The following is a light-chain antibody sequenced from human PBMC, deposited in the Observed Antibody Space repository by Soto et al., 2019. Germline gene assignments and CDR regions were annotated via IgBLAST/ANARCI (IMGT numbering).Light chain of an antibody. V-gene: IGKV1-9*01. CDR1: QTISSW. J-gene: IGKJ5*01. CDR2: AAS. Sequence: DIQMTQSPSTLSGSVGDRVTLTCRASQTISSWLAWYQQKPGKAPKLLIYAASTLQSGVPSRFSGSGSGTEFTLTISSLQPEDFATYYCQQLNSYLSITFGQGTRLEIK. CDR3: QQLNSYLSIT.